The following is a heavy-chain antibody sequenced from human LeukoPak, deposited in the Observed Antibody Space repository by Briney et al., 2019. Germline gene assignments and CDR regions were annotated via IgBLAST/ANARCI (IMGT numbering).Heavy chain of an antibody. D-gene: IGHD6-6*01. CDR1: GGSISSGSYY. Sequence: SSETLSLTCTVSGGSISSGSYYWSWIRQPAGKGLEWIGRIYTSGSTNYNPSLKSRVTMSVDTSKNQFSLKLSSVTAADTAVYYCARAYSSSSSDFDYWGQGTLVTVSS. CDR3: ARAYSSSSSDFDY. J-gene: IGHJ4*02. V-gene: IGHV4-61*02. CDR2: IYTSGST.